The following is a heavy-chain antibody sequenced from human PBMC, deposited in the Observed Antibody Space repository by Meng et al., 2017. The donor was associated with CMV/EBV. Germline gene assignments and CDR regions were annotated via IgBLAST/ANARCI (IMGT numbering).Heavy chain of an antibody. D-gene: IGHD6-6*01. CDR1: GGTFSSYT. Sequence: SGGTFSSYTISWVRQAPGQGLEWMGRIIPILGIANYAQKFQGRVTITADKSTSTAYMELSSLRSGDTAVYYCARGAFYSGSSPFDYWGQGTLVTVSS. CDR2: IIPILGIA. CDR3: ARGAFYSGSSPFDY. V-gene: IGHV1-69*02. J-gene: IGHJ4*02.